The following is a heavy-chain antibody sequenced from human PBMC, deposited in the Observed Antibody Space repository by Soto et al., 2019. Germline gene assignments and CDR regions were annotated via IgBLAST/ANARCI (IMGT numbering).Heavy chain of an antibody. CDR1: GFTVSRNY. CDR2: ISTGGST. Sequence: GGSLRLSCAASGFTVSRNYMSWVRQAPGKGLEWVSLISTGGSTFYADSVKGRFTISRDNSKNTLYLQMNSLRAEDTAVYYCAKDGRRMNNFDYWGQGTLVTVSS. J-gene: IGHJ4*02. CDR3: AKDGRRMNNFDY. V-gene: IGHV3-66*01. D-gene: IGHD6-25*01.